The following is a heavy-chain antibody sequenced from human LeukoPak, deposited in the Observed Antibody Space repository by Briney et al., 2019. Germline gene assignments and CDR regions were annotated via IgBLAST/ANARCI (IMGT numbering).Heavy chain of an antibody. CDR1: GGTFSSYA. J-gene: IGHJ4*02. D-gene: IGHD3-9*01. Sequence: SVKVSCKASGGTFSSYAISWVRQAPGQGLEWMGGIIPIFGTANYAQKFQGRVTITADKSTSTAYMELSSLRSEDTAVYYCARHSRLRYFDWLFESEYYFDYWGQGTLVTVSS. CDR2: IIPIFGTA. V-gene: IGHV1-69*06. CDR3: ARHSRLRYFDWLFESEYYFDY.